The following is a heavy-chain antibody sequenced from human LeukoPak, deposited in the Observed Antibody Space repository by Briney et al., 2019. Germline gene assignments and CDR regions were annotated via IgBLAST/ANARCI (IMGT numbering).Heavy chain of an antibody. D-gene: IGHD3-22*01. Sequence: GGSLRLSCAASGFTFSTYWMNWVRQAPGKGLEWVSSISSNSSYIYYADSVKGRFTISRDNAKNSLYLQMNSLRAEDTAVYYCARERSGYYQDYWGQGTLVTVSS. V-gene: IGHV3-21*01. CDR2: ISSNSSYI. J-gene: IGHJ4*02. CDR1: GFTFSTYW. CDR3: ARERSGYYQDY.